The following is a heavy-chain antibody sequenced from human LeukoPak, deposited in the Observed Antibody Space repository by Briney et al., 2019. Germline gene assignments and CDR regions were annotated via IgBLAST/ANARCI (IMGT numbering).Heavy chain of an antibody. CDR2: INPSGGST. Sequence: ASVKVSCKSSGYTFTSYYMYWVRQAPGQGLGWMRIINPSGGSTSYAQKFQGRVTMTRDTSTSTVYMELSSLRSEDTAVYYCARDSGMVRGTVDYWGQGTLVTVSS. J-gene: IGHJ4*02. D-gene: IGHD3-10*01. CDR1: GYTFTSYY. CDR3: ARDSGMVRGTVDY. V-gene: IGHV1-46*01.